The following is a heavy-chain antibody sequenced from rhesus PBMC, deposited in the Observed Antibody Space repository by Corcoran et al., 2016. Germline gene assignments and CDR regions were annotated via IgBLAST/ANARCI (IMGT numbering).Heavy chain of an antibody. CDR2: IYGSSGST. V-gene: IGHV4-160*01. CDR1: GGSISSNY. J-gene: IGHJ4*01. D-gene: IGHD6-31*01. Sequence: QVQLQESGPGLVKPSETLSLTCAVSGGSISSNYWSWIRQPPGRGLEWIGYIYGSSGSTYYKPALKSRVTISTDTSKNHFSLKLSSVTAADTAVYYCARGIAEAAFGYWGQGVLVTVSS. CDR3: ARGIAEAAFGY.